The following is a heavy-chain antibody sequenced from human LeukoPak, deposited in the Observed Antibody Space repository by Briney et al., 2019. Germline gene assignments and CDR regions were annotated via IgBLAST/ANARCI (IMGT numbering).Heavy chain of an antibody. D-gene: IGHD4-17*01. J-gene: IGHJ6*02. V-gene: IGHV3-48*01. CDR1: GFTFSSYW. CDR2: ISSSSSTI. CDR3: ARDPGGDYGATYYYYYGMDV. Sequence: PGGSLRLSCAASGFTFSSYWMNWVRQAPGKGLEWVSYISSSSSTIYYADSVKGRFTISRDNAKNSLYLQMNSLRAEDTAVYYCARDPGGDYGATYYYYYGMDVWGQGTTVTVSS.